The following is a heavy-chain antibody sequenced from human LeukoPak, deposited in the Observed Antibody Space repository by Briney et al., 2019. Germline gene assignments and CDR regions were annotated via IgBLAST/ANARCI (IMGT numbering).Heavy chain of an antibody. D-gene: IGHD3-10*01. CDR2: ISGSGGST. Sequence: GGSLRLSCAASGFTFSSYAMSWVRQAPGKGLEWVSAISGSGGSTYYADSVKGRFTISGDNSKNTLYLQMNSLRAEDTAVYYCAKDESHVLLWFGELVNFDYWGQGTLVTVSS. CDR3: AKDESHVLLWFGELVNFDY. CDR1: GFTFSSYA. J-gene: IGHJ4*02. V-gene: IGHV3-23*01.